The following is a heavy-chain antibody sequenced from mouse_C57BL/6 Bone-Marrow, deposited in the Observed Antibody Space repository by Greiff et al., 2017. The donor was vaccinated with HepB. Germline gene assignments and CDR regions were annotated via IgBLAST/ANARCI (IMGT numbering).Heavy chain of an antibody. V-gene: IGHV2-5*01. CDR3: AKSNYGSSTWFAY. Sequence: QVQLKESGPGLVQPSQSLSITCTVSGFSLTSYGVHWVRQSPGKGLEWLGVIWRGGSTDDNAAFMSRLSITKDNSKSQVFFKMNSLQADDTAIYYCAKSNYGSSTWFAYWGQVTLVTVSA. J-gene: IGHJ3*01. D-gene: IGHD1-1*01. CDR1: GFSLTSYG. CDR2: IWRGGST.